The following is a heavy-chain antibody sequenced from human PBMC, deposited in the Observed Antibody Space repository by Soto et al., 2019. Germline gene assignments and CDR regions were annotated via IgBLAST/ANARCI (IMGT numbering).Heavy chain of an antibody. CDR3: AREWTGTGWPLDY. CDR1: GFTFTSHW. J-gene: IGHJ4*02. Sequence: EVQLVESGGALVQPGGSLRLSCAASGFTFTSHWMHWVRQAPGKGLVWVARVKSDGSGTIYADSVKGRFTISRANAKNALYLQMNSLRADDTAVYYCAREWTGTGWPLDYWGKGTLVTVSS. D-gene: IGHD3-10*01. CDR2: VKSDGSGT. V-gene: IGHV3-74*01.